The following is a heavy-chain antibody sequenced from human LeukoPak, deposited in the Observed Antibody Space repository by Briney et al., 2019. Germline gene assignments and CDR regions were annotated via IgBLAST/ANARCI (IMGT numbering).Heavy chain of an antibody. CDR2: IYYSGST. CDR1: GGSPSSYY. D-gene: IGHD1-26*01. V-gene: IGHV4-59*01. J-gene: IGHJ6*03. Sequence: SETLSLTCTVSGGSPSSYYWSSIRQPPGPGLEWIGYIYYSGSTNYNPSLKSLVTISVDTSKNQFSLKLSSVTAADTAVYYCARIVDYYMDVWGKGTTVTVSS. CDR3: ARIVDYYMDV.